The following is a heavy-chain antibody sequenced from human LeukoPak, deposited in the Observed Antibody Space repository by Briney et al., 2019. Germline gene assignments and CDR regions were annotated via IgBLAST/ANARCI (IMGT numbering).Heavy chain of an antibody. CDR1: GDSISSSIFY. CDR2: ILYTGRT. J-gene: IGHJ4*02. D-gene: IGHD1-26*01. Sequence: SETLSLTCTVSGDSISSSIFYWAWIRQPPGKGLEWIGSILYTGRTFYNPSLKSRVTISVDTSKNQFSLRLDSVTASDTAVYYCARRDVGATIDYWGQGTLVTVSS. CDR3: ARRDVGATIDY. V-gene: IGHV4-39*01.